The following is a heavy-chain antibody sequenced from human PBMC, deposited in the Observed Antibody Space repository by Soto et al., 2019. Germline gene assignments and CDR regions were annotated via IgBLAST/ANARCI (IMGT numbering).Heavy chain of an antibody. D-gene: IGHD3-16*01. CDR2: ISAYKGNT. CDR3: ARDLIPYYPRGEAFDI. Sequence: ASVKVSCKASGYTFSSYGISWVRQAPGQGLEWMGWISAYKGNTNYEQKFQGRVTMTTDTSTSTAYMELRSLRSDDTAVYYCARDLIPYYPRGEAFDIWGQGTMVTVSS. CDR1: GYTFSSYG. V-gene: IGHV1-18*01. J-gene: IGHJ3*02.